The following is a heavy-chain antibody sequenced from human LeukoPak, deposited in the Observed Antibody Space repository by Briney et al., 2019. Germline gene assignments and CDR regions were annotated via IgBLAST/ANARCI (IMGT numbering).Heavy chain of an antibody. CDR3: TRAHYSSGWIDY. Sequence: QTGGSLRLSCIGSGFTFRDYAMTRVRQAPGKGLEWVGFIRTKPNGGTAEYAASVKGRFTISRDDSRSIAYLQMNSLQTEDTAVYYCTRAHYSSGWIDYWGRGTLVTVSS. CDR2: IRTKPNGGTA. J-gene: IGHJ4*02. V-gene: IGHV3-49*04. D-gene: IGHD6-19*01. CDR1: GFTFRDYA.